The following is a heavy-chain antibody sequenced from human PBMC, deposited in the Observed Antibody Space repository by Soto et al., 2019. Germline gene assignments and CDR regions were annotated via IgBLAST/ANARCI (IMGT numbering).Heavy chain of an antibody. CDR2: IYWDDDK. V-gene: IGHV2-5*02. Sequence: QITLKESGPTLVKPTQTLTLTCTFSGFSLSTSGLGVGWIRQPAGKALEWLALIYWDDDKRYSPSLNSRLTITNDTSTHQVVLTLTNMDPVDTATYYCTHAMLYCTGGSCTTWFDYWGQGTLVTVSS. CDR3: THAMLYCTGGSCTTWFDY. CDR1: GFSLSTSGLG. D-gene: IGHD2-15*01. J-gene: IGHJ4*02.